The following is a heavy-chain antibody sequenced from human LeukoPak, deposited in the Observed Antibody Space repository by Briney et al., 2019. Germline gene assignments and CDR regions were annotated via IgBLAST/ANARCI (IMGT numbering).Heavy chain of an antibody. D-gene: IGHD1-14*01. CDR2: ISGRGVFT. V-gene: IGHV3-23*01. CDR3: AKNRNADYAQYFEF. CDR1: GFTFSNYA. Sequence: GGSLRLSCAASGFTFSNYAMSWVRQAPGRGLEWVSAISGRGVFTYYADSVKGRFTISRDNSKNTLYLQMNSLRAEDTAVYYCAKNRNADYAQYFEFWGQGTLVTVSS. J-gene: IGHJ4*02.